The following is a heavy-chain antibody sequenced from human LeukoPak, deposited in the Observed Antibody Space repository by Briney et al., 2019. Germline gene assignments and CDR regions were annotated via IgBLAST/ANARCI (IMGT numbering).Heavy chain of an antibody. Sequence: GGSLRLSCAASGFTFSSYSMNWVRQAPGKGLEWVSYISSSSSTIYYADSVKGRFTISRDNAKNSLYLQMNSLRDEDAAVYYCARAGSDSSGAPDAFDIWGQGTMVTVSS. J-gene: IGHJ3*02. D-gene: IGHD6-19*01. V-gene: IGHV3-48*02. CDR1: GFTFSSYS. CDR3: ARAGSDSSGAPDAFDI. CDR2: ISSSSSTI.